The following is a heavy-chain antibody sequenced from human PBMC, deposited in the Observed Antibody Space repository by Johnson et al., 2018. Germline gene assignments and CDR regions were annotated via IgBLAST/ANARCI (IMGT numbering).Heavy chain of an antibody. CDR1: GFTVSSNY. CDR3: ARDRVDYYYGMDV. Sequence: VQLVQSGGGLIQPGGSLRLSCAASGFTVSSNYMSWVRQAPVKGLEWVSVIYSGGSTYYADAVKGRFPISRDNSKNTLYLQMNSLRAEDTAVYYCARDRVDYYYGMDVWGQGTTVTVSS. D-gene: IGHD2-15*01. J-gene: IGHJ6*02. CDR2: IYSGGST. V-gene: IGHV3-53*01.